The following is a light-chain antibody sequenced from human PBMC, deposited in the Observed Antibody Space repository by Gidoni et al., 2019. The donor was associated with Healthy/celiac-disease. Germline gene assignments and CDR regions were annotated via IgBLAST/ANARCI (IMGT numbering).Light chain of an antibody. CDR2: KAS. V-gene: IGKV1-5*03. CDR1: QSISSC. J-gene: IGKJ1*01. CDR3: QQYNSYPWT. Sequence: IPMSQSPSTLSASVGDRVTITCPASQSISSCLDWYQQKPGKAPKLLIYKASSLESGVPPRFSGSGSGTEFTLTISSLQPDDFATYYCQQYNSYPWTFGQGTKVEIK.